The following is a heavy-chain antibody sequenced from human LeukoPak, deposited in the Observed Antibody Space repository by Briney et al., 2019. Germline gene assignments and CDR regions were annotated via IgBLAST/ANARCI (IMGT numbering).Heavy chain of an antibody. V-gene: IGHV4-39*01. CDR1: GGSISSSSYY. D-gene: IGHD3-22*01. CDR3: ARLYYYDSSGYYSGFDY. CDR2: IYYSGST. Sequence: SETLSPTCTVSGGSISSSSYYWGWIRQPPGKGLEWIGSIYYSGSTYYNPSLKSRVTISVDTSKNQFSLKLSSVTAADTAVYYCARLYYYDSSGYYSGFDYWGQGTLVTVSS. J-gene: IGHJ4*02.